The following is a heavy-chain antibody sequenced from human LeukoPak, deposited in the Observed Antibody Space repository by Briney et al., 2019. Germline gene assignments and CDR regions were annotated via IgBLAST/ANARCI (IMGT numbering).Heavy chain of an antibody. CDR1: GGSISSYY. CDR3: ARASPGIAVAGTVGWFDP. V-gene: IGHV4-59*01. D-gene: IGHD6-19*01. Sequence: PSETLSLTCTVSGGSISSYYRSWIRQPPGKGLEWIGYIYYSGSTNYNPSLKSRVTISVDTSKNQFSLKLSSVTAADTAVYYCARASPGIAVAGTVGWFDPWGQGTLVTVSS. CDR2: IYYSGST. J-gene: IGHJ5*02.